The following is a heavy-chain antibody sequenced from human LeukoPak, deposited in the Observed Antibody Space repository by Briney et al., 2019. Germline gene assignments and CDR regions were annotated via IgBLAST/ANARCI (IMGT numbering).Heavy chain of an antibody. D-gene: IGHD3-16*01. J-gene: IGHJ4*02. CDR2: ISGSGGDT. CDR3: AKNRGDLLSSRVGCDY. Sequence: GGSLRLSCAASGFTFSDFGMTWVRQAPGRGLEWVSGISGSGGDTYYADSVKGRLTISRDNSKSTLYLQMNTLGAEDTAIYYCAKNRGDLLSSRVGCDYWGQGALVTVSS. V-gene: IGHV3-23*01. CDR1: GFTFSDFG.